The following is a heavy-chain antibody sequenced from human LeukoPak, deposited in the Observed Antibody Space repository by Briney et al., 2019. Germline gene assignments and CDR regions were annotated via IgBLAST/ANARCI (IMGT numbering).Heavy chain of an antibody. CDR2: ISYDGSNK. V-gene: IGHV3-30*04. Sequence: GGSLRLSCAASGFTFSSYAMHWVRQAPGKGLEWVAVISYDGSNKYYADSVKGRFTISRDNSKNTLYLQMNSPRADDTAVYYCAGDGSGWYMRNYMDVWGKGTTVTVSS. D-gene: IGHD6-19*01. CDR3: AGDGSGWYMRNYMDV. CDR1: GFTFSSYA. J-gene: IGHJ6*03.